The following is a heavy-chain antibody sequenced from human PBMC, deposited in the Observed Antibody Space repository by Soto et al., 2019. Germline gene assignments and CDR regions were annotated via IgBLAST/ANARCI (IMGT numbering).Heavy chain of an antibody. CDR1: GFTFSSYA. CDR3: ARGYGRNFDY. J-gene: IGHJ4*02. V-gene: IGHV3-30-3*01. CDR2: ISYDGSNK. D-gene: IGHD5-18*01. Sequence: GGPLRLSCAASGFTFSSYAMHWVRQAPGKGLEWVAVISYDGSNKYYADSVKGRFTISRDNSKNTLYLQMNSLRAEDTAVYYCARGYGRNFDYWGQGTLVTVSS.